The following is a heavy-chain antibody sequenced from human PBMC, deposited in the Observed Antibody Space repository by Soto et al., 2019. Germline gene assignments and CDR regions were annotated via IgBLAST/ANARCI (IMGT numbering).Heavy chain of an antibody. CDR2: ISSSGSTI. CDR3: ARDQEAGSFFPYYYGMDV. J-gene: IGHJ6*02. Sequence: GVLRLSCATSGFPFSRYEMNWVLQAPGNGLEWVSYISSSGSTIYYADSVKGRFTISRDNAKNSLYLQMDSLRAEDTAVYYCARDQEAGSFFPYYYGMDVWGQGTTVTVS. V-gene: IGHV3-48*03. CDR1: GFPFSRYE. D-gene: IGHD6-13*01.